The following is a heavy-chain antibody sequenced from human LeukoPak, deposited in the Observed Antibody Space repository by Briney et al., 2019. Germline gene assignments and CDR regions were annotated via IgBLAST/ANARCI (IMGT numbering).Heavy chain of an antibody. CDR1: GFTFSSYA. D-gene: IGHD3-16*01. CDR3: ARARAPHAFYFQQ. J-gene: IGHJ1*01. V-gene: IGHV3-23*01. CDR2: ISGSGGST. Sequence: PGGSLRLSCAASGFTFSSYAMSWVRQAPGKWLEWVSAISGSGGSTYYADSVKGRFTISRDNSKNTLYLQMNSLRAEDTAVYYCARARAPHAFYFQQWGQGTLVTVSS.